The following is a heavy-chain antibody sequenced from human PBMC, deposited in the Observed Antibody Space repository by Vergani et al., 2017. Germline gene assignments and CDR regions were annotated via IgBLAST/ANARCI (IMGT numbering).Heavy chain of an antibody. J-gene: IGHJ4*02. V-gene: IGHV4-39*01. CDR3: ASKRGACRAAYCHSYDF. CDR1: GDSVISTDYH. D-gene: IGHD2-15*01. Sequence: QVQLQESGPGLVKPSETLSLTCTVSGDSVISTDYHWGWIRQPPGKGLGGIGSMDYSGSTSYNPSLESRISISVGTPKNQFTLRLTSVTAADTAVYYCASKRGACRAAYCHSYDFWGPGTLVGVSS. CDR2: MDYSGST.